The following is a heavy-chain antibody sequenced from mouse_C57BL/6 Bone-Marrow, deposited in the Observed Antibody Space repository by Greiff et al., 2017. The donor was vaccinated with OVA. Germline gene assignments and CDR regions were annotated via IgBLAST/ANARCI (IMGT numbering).Heavy chain of an antibody. Sequence: DVQLVESGGGLVKPGGSLKLSCAASGFTFSDYGMHWVRQAPEKGLEWVAYISSGSSTIYYADTVKGRFTISRDNAKNTLFLQMTSLRSEDTAMYYCARGYDYRAMDYWGQGTSVTVSS. CDR1: GFTFSDYG. CDR3: ARGYDYRAMDY. CDR2: ISSGSSTI. V-gene: IGHV5-17*01. D-gene: IGHD2-4*01. J-gene: IGHJ4*01.